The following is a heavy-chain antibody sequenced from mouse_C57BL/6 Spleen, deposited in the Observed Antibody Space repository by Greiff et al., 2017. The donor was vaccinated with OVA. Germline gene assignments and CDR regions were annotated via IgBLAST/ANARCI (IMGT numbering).Heavy chain of an antibody. CDR3: TRGQSYAMDD. V-gene: IGHV1-15*01. D-gene: IGHD6-1*01. CDR1: GYTFTDYE. CDR2: IDPETGGT. J-gene: IGHJ4*01. Sequence: QVQLQQSGAELVRPGASVTLSCKASGYTFTDYEMHWVKQTPVHGLEWIGAIDPETGGTAYNQKFKGKAILTADKSSSTAYMELRSLTSEDSAVYYCTRGQSYAMDDWGQGTSVTVSS.